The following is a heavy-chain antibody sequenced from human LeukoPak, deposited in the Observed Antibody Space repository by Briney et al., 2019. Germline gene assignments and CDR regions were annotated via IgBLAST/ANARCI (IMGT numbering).Heavy chain of an antibody. CDR3: ARGTLDPITIFGVAYGMDV. D-gene: IGHD3-3*01. CDR1: GYTFTSYG. V-gene: IGHV1-18*01. CDR2: ISAYNGNT. J-gene: IGHJ6*02. Sequence: ASVKVSCTASGYTFTSYGISWVRQAPGQGLEWMGWISAYNGNTNYAQKLQGRVTMTTDTSTSTAYMELRSLRSDDTAVYYCARGTLDPITIFGVAYGMDVWGQGTTVTVSS.